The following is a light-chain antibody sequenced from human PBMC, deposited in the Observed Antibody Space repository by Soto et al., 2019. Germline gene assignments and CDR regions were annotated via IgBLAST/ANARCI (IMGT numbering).Light chain of an antibody. CDR3: QQYGSSLWT. J-gene: IGKJ1*01. CDR1: QSVSSSY. CDR2: GAS. V-gene: IGKV3-20*01. Sequence: DIVLTQSPGTLSLSPGERATLSCRASQSVSSSYLAWYQQKPGQAPRLLIYGASSRATGISDRFSGSGSGTDFTLTISRLEPEDFAVYYCQQYGSSLWTFGQGTKVDIK.